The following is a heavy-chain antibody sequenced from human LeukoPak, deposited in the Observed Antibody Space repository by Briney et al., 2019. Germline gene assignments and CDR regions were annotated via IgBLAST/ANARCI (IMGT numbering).Heavy chain of an antibody. V-gene: IGHV3-30*02. CDR1: GFSVSTNY. Sequence: PGGSLRLSCAVSGFSVSTNYLTWVRQAPGKGLEWVAFIRYDGSNKYYADSVEGRFTISRDNSKNTLYLQMNSLRAEDTAVYYCANGVNYYYYYYMDVWGKGTTVTVSS. J-gene: IGHJ6*03. CDR3: ANGVNYYYYYYMDV. D-gene: IGHD3-16*01. CDR2: IRYDGSNK.